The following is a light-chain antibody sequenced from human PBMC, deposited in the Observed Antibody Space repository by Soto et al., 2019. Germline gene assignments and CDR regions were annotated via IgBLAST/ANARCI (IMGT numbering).Light chain of an antibody. CDR1: QSVSSN. J-gene: IGKJ4*01. CDR3: QQYHNWPPT. CDR2: GAS. Sequence: EIVMTQSPATLSVSPGERATLSCRASQSVSSNLAWYQQKPGQAPRLLIYGASTRATGIPARFSGSGSGTEFTLTISSLQSEDFAAYYCQQYHNWPPTFGGGTKVDI. V-gene: IGKV3-15*01.